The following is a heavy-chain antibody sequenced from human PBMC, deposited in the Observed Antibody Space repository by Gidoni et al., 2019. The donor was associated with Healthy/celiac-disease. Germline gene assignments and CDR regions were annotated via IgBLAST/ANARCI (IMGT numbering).Heavy chain of an antibody. J-gene: IGHJ4*02. Sequence: EVQLVESGGGLVQPGGSLRLSCAASGFTVSSNYMSWVRQAPGKGLEGVSVIYSGGSTYYADSVKGRFTISRDNSKNTLYLQMNSLRAEDTAVYYCASITGTLRKVDYWGQGTLVTVSS. CDR1: GFTVSSNY. CDR2: IYSGGST. D-gene: IGHD1-20*01. CDR3: ASITGTLRKVDY. V-gene: IGHV3-66*02.